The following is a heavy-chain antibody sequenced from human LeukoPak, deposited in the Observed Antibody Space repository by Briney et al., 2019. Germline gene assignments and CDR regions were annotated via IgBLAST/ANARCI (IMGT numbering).Heavy chain of an antibody. Sequence: PSETLSLTCTVSGVSISSGSYYWGWIRQPPGKGLEWIGSIYYSGSTYYNPSLKGRVTISVNTSNNQFSLKLSSVTAADTAVYYCASAGGSPLDVWGKGTTVTVSS. D-gene: IGHD1-14*01. CDR3: ASAGGSPLDV. CDR1: GVSISSGSYY. J-gene: IGHJ6*04. CDR2: IYYSGST. V-gene: IGHV4-39*07.